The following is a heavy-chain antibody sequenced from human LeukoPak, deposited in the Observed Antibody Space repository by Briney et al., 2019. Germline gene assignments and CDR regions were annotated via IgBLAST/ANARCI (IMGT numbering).Heavy chain of an antibody. J-gene: IGHJ4*02. CDR2: ISSGGGDI. D-gene: IGHD2-2*01. Sequence: GGSLRLSCAASGVTFSSDEMNWVRQAPGKGVEWGSYISSGGGDIYYADSVKGGFTISRDNAKSSLYLQMNSLRAEDTAVFYCARALPAAGSVFFDSWGQGTLVTAPS. CDR3: ARALPAAGSVFFDS. CDR1: GVTFSSDE. V-gene: IGHV3-48*03.